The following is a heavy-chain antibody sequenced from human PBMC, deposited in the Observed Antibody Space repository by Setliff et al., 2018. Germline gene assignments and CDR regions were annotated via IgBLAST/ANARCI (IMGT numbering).Heavy chain of an antibody. CDR1: GFAFNTYW. Sequence: GGSLRLSCAASGFAFNTYWMHWVRQVPGKGLVWVARINGDGSVANYADAVKGRFTISRDNAKNTLSLQMNTLKAEDTAVYYCTRDIVVFTDIDYYYSGMDVWGKGTTVTVSS. V-gene: IGHV3-74*01. D-gene: IGHD2-21*01. J-gene: IGHJ6*04. CDR2: INGDGSVA. CDR3: TRDIVVFTDIDYYYSGMDV.